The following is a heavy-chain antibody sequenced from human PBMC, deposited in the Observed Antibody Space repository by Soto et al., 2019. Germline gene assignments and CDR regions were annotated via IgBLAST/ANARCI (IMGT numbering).Heavy chain of an antibody. CDR2: ISGSGGNT. CDR1: GFTFSNYA. CDR3: ARVGVMTTVFETIDY. D-gene: IGHD4-17*01. Sequence: EVQLLESGGGLVQPGGSLTLRLSCAASGFTFSNYAMSWVRQAPGKGLGWVSGISGSGGNTYYADSVKGRFTISRENSKNTLYRQMNSLRAGETAVYYCARVGVMTTVFETIDYWGQGTLVTVSS. V-gene: IGHV3-23*01. J-gene: IGHJ4*02.